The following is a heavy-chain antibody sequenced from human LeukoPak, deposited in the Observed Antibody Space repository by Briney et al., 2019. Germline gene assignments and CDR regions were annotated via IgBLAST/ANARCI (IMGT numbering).Heavy chain of an antibody. CDR2: MNPNSGNT. CDR1: GYTFTSYD. CDR3: ARTRTGRGKYYYYYYMDV. V-gene: IGHV1-8*03. J-gene: IGHJ6*03. D-gene: IGHD1-1*01. Sequence: ASVKVSCKASGYTFTSYDINWVRQATGQGLEWMGWMNPNSGNTGYAQKFQGRVTITRNTSISTAYMELSSLRSEDTAVYYRARTRTGRGKYYYYYYMDVWGKGTTVTVSS.